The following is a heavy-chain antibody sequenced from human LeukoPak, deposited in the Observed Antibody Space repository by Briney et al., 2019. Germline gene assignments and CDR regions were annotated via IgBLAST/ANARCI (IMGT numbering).Heavy chain of an antibody. J-gene: IGHJ4*02. V-gene: IGHV4-38-2*02. D-gene: IGHD3-3*01. CDR3: ASWAYYDFWSGHDDY. Sequence: SETLSLTCTVSGYSISSGYYWGWIRQPPGKGLEWIGSIYHSGSTYYNPSLKSRVTISVDTSKNQFSLKLSSVTAADTAVYYCASWAYYDFWSGHDDYWGQGTLVTVSS. CDR1: GYSISSGYY. CDR2: IYHSGST.